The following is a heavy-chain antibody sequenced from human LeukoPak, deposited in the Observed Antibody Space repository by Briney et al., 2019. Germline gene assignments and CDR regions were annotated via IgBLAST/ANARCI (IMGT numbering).Heavy chain of an antibody. J-gene: IGHJ5*02. CDR1: GGSISSYY. Sequence: SETLSLTCTVSGGSISSYYWSWIRQPAGKGLEWIGRIYTSGSTNYNPSLKSRVTISVDTSKNQFSLKLSSVTAADTAVYYCARHCSGGSCYSGGYWFDPWGQGTLVTVSS. CDR3: ARHCSGGSCYSGGYWFDP. D-gene: IGHD2-15*01. CDR2: IYTSGST. V-gene: IGHV4-4*07.